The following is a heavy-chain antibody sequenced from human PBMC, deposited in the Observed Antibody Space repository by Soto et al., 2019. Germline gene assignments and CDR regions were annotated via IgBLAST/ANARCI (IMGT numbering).Heavy chain of an antibody. CDR1: GITFSSYG. J-gene: IGHJ3*02. V-gene: IGHV3-33*01. Sequence: GGSLRLSCAASGITFSSYGMHWVRQAPGRGLEWVAVILYDGTKKYYADSVKGRFTISRDNSKNTLFLQMNSLRDEDAAMYYCARRPWDDDFDIWGQGTMVTVSS. CDR3: ARRPWDDDFDI. D-gene: IGHD1-26*01. CDR2: ILYDGTKK.